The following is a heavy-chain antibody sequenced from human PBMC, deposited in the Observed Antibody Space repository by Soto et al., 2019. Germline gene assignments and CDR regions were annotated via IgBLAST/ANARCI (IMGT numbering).Heavy chain of an antibody. CDR2: INPSGGST. J-gene: IGHJ5*02. CDR3: ARVSSNNWFDP. V-gene: IGHV1-46*01. Sequence: GASVKVSCKASGYTFTSYYMHWVRQARGQGLEWMGIINPSGGSTNYAQKFQGRVTMTRDTSTSTVYMELSSLRSEDTAVYYCARVSSNNWFDPWGQGTLVTVS. CDR1: GYTFTSYY.